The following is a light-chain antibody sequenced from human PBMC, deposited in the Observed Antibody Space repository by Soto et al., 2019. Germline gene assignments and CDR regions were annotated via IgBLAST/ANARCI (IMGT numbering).Light chain of an antibody. CDR2: DAY. CDR3: QQYNSYSLT. Sequence: DIELTQSPSVLSAYVGDRVTITCRASQIISSRLAWYQQKPGKAPKLLIYDAYNLESGVPSRFSGSGSGTEFTLTISSLQPDDFATYYCQQYNSYSLTFGGGTKVDIK. J-gene: IGKJ4*01. CDR1: QIISSR. V-gene: IGKV1-5*01.